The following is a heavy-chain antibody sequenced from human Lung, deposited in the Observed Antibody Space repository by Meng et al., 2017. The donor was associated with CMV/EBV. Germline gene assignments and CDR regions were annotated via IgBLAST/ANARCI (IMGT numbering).Heavy chain of an antibody. CDR3: ARPGRDFWSGYRAHLLKDV. J-gene: IGHJ6*02. Sequence: ASXXVSXKASGYTFTGYYMHWVRQAPGQGLEWIGWINPNSGGTNYAQKFQGRVTMTRDTSISTAYMELSRLRSDDTAVYYCARPGRDFWSGYRAHLLKDVXDQGXTVTVSS. CDR1: GYTFTGYY. V-gene: IGHV1-2*02. D-gene: IGHD3-3*01. CDR2: INPNSGGT.